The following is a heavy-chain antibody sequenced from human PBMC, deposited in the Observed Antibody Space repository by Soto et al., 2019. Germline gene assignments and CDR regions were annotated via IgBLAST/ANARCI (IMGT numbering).Heavy chain of an antibody. CDR1: GYDFSRNL. CDR3: AKHSASSLPDF. J-gene: IGHJ4*02. D-gene: IGHD3-16*02. V-gene: IGHV5-51*01. CDR2: IVPRDSDT. Sequence: EVQLVQSGAEVKKPGESLKISCKGSGYDFSRNLIGWVRQMPGQGLEWMGFIVPRDSDTRYSPSFQGQVTLSADKSISTAYLQWSSLKASDTAMYYCAKHSASSLPDFWCQGALGTVSS.